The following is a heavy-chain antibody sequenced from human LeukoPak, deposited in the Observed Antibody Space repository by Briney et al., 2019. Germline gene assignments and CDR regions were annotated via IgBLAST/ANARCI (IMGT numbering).Heavy chain of an antibody. J-gene: IGHJ4*02. CDR2: ISSSGSTI. CDR1: GFTFSDFY. CDR3: ARFYGENYFDY. D-gene: IGHD4-17*01. Sequence: TGGSLRPSCAASGFTFSDFYMSWIRQAPGKGLEWVSYISSSGSTIYYADSVKGRFTISRDNAKNSLYLQMNSLRAEDTAVYYCARFYGENYFDYWGQGTLVTVSS. V-gene: IGHV3-11*04.